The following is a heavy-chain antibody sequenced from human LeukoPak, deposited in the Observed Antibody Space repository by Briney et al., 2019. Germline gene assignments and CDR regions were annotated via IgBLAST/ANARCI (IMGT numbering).Heavy chain of an antibody. CDR2: IRSKAYGGTT. D-gene: IGHD5-18*01. Sequence: HPGGSLRLSCTASGFTFGDYAMSWVRQAPGKGLEWVGFIRSKAYGGTTEYAASVKGRFTISRDDSKSIAYLQMNSLKTEDTAVHYCTRLGYSYGYGYYDGMDVWGQGTTVTVSS. CDR3: TRLGYSYGYGYYDGMDV. V-gene: IGHV3-49*04. J-gene: IGHJ6*02. CDR1: GFTFGDYA.